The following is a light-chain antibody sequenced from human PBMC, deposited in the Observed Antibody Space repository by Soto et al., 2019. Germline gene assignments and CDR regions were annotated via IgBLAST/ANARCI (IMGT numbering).Light chain of an antibody. CDR3: SSYTSSNTVV. V-gene: IGLV2-14*01. CDR2: DVS. CDR1: SNDVGGYKL. Sequence: QSALTQPASVSGSPGQSITISCTGTSNDVGGYKLVSWYQQHPGKAPKLMIYDVSNRPSGVSNRFSDSKSGNTASLTISGLQAEDEADYYCSSYTSSNTVVFGGGTKLTVL. J-gene: IGLJ2*01.